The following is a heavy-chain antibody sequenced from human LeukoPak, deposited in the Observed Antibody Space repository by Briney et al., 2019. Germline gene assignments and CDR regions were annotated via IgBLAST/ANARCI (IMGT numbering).Heavy chain of an antibody. CDR3: ARSPTGSGWYYFDY. J-gene: IGHJ4*02. Sequence: SSVKVSCKASGYTLTSFDINWVRQATGQGLEWMGWMNPNSGNTGYVQKFQGRVTMTRKTSITTAYMELSSLRSEDTAVYYCARSPTGSGWYYFDYWGQGTLVTVSS. V-gene: IGHV1-8*01. D-gene: IGHD6-19*01. CDR1: GYTLTSFD. CDR2: MNPNSGNT.